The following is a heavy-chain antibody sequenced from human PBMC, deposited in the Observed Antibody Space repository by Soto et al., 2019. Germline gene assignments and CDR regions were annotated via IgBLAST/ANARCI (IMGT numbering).Heavy chain of an antibody. Sequence: ELQLLESGGDLIQPGGSLRLSCAASGFGFSAYSMSWVRQAPGKGLEWVSGMSATGGSTYYIDSVKGRFIISRDNSRKTLYLQMNSLGADDTAIYYCAKSWGDTWQESAFDVWGLGTMVTV. J-gene: IGHJ3*01. CDR3: AKSWGDTWQESAFDV. D-gene: IGHD5-18*01. CDR2: MSATGGST. V-gene: IGHV3-23*01. CDR1: GFGFSAYS.